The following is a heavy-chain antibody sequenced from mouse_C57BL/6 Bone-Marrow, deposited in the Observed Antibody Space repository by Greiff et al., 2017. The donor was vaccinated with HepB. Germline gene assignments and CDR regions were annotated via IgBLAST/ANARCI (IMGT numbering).Heavy chain of an antibody. CDR3: TKVLAAFDV. CDR1: GFTFSSYA. D-gene: IGHD1-3*01. V-gene: IGHV5-9-1*02. J-gene: IGHJ1*03. Sequence: EVQVVESGEGLVKPGGSLKLSCAASGFTFSSYAMSWVRQTPEKRLEWVAYISSGGDYIYYADTVKGRFTISRDNARNTLYLQMSSLKSEDTPMYYCTKVLAAFDVWGTGTTVTVSS. CDR2: ISSGGDYI.